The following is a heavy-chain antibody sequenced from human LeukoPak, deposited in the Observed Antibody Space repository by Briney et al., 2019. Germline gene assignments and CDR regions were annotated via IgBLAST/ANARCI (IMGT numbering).Heavy chain of an antibody. J-gene: IGHJ4*02. Sequence: GGSLRLSCAASGFTFSSYSMNWVRQAPGKGLEWVSYISSSSSTIYYADSVKGRFTISRDNAKNSLYLQMNSLRAEDTAVYYCARGCGGDCHWGDYWGQGTLVTVSS. CDR3: ARGCGGDCHWGDY. CDR1: GFTFSSYS. V-gene: IGHV3-48*01. CDR2: ISSSSSTI. D-gene: IGHD2-21*01.